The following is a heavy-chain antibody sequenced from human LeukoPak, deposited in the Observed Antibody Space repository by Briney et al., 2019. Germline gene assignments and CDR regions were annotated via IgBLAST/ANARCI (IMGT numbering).Heavy chain of an antibody. CDR1: ELSFSSHS. V-gene: IGHV3-48*01. CDR2: ISISGTSI. CDR3: LGGVVGI. D-gene: IGHD1-26*01. J-gene: IGHJ4*02. Sequence: GGSLRLSCEAFELSFSSHSRNWVRQAPGKGLEWVSHISISGTSIYYADSVKGRFTISRDNAKNSVYLQMNSLRVEDTAVYYCLGGVVGIGGQGTLVTVSS.